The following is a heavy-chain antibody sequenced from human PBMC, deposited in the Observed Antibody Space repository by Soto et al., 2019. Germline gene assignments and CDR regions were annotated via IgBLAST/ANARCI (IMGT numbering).Heavy chain of an antibody. CDR1: GFTFSNYE. CDR3: ARESIGCGGDCLDY. J-gene: IGHJ4*02. Sequence: LRLSCAVSGFTFSNYEWNWVRQAPGKGLEWISYIDTSGDAMFYADSVKGRFAVSRDNTMNSLYLQMNSLRAEDTAAYYCARESIGCGGDCLDYWGQGTLVTVSS. CDR2: IDTSGDAM. V-gene: IGHV3-48*03. D-gene: IGHD2-21*01.